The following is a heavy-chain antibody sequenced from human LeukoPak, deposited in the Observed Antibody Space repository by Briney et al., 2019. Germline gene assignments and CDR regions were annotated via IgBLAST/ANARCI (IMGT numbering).Heavy chain of an antibody. V-gene: IGHV4-31*03. CDR3: AREESVVRGVGGFDP. J-gene: IGHJ5*02. D-gene: IGHD3-10*01. CDR2: IYYNGST. CDR1: GGSISSGGYY. Sequence: SQTLSLTCTVSGGSISSGGYYWSWIRQHPGKGLEWIGYIYYNGSTYYNPSLKSRVTISVDTSKNQFSLKLSSVTAADTAVYYCAREESVVRGVGGFDPWGQGTLVTVSS.